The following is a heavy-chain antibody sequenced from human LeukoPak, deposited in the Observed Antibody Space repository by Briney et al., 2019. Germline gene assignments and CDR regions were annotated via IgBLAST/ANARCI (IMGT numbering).Heavy chain of an antibody. CDR3: ARADYYDSSGFDY. V-gene: IGHV3-53*01. Sequence: GGSLRLSCAASGFTVSSNYMSWVRQAPGKGLEWVSVIYSGGSTYYADSVKGRFTISRDNAKNSLYLQMNSLKAEDTAVYYCARADYYDSSGFDYWGQGTLVTVSS. CDR1: GFTVSSNY. CDR2: IYSGGST. J-gene: IGHJ4*02. D-gene: IGHD3-22*01.